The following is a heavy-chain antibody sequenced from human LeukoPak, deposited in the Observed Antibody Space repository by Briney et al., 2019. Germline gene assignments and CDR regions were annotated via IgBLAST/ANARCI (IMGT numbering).Heavy chain of an antibody. CDR1: GFTFSSYW. J-gene: IGHJ4*02. V-gene: IGHV3-7*01. CDR2: IKQDGSEK. CDR3: ARGHRYSGSCLDY. Sequence: GGSLRLSCAASGFTFSSYWIIWVRQAPGKGLEWVANIKQDGSEKYYVDSVKGRFTISRDNAKNSLYLQMSSMRVEDTAVYYCARGHRYSGSCLDYWGQGTLVTVSS. D-gene: IGHD1-26*01.